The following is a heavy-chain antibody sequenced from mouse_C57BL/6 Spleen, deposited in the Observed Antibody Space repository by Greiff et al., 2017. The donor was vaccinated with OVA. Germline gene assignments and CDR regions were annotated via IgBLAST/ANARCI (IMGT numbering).Heavy chain of an antibody. CDR1: GYAFSSSW. Sequence: QVQLQQSGPELVKPGASVKISCKASGYAFSSSWMNWVKQRPGKGLEWIGRIYPGDGDTNYNGMFKGKATLTGDKSSSTAYMQLSSLTSEDSAVYFCARHGSREDWSFEVWGTGTTVTVSS. D-gene: IGHD1-1*01. V-gene: IGHV1-82*01. CDR3: ARHGSREDWSFEV. CDR2: IYPGDGDT. J-gene: IGHJ1*03.